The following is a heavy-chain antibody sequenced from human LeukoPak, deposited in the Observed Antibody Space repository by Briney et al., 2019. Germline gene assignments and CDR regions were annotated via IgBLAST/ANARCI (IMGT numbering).Heavy chain of an antibody. Sequence: PSETPSLTCTVSGGSISSYYWSWIRQPPGKGLEWIGYIYYSGSTNYNPSLKSRVTISVDTSKNQFSLKLSSVTAADTAVYYCARDGRGYYDSSGYSDDAFDIWGQGTMVTVSS. CDR1: GGSISSYY. J-gene: IGHJ3*02. CDR2: IYYSGST. D-gene: IGHD3-22*01. CDR3: ARDGRGYYDSSGYSDDAFDI. V-gene: IGHV4-59*12.